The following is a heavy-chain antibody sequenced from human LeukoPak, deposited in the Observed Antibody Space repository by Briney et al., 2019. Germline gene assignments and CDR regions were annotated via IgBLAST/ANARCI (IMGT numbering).Heavy chain of an antibody. CDR2: ISDGSST. D-gene: IGHD5-18*01. Sequence: PGGSLRLSCAASGFTFSNYWMHWVRQAPGKGLVWVSRISDGSSTSYADSVKGRFTISRDNAKNTLYLQMNSLRAEDTAVYYCAKDDPGSYGPDDLDYWGQGTLVTVSS. V-gene: IGHV3-74*01. CDR1: GFTFSNYW. CDR3: AKDDPGSYGPDDLDY. J-gene: IGHJ4*02.